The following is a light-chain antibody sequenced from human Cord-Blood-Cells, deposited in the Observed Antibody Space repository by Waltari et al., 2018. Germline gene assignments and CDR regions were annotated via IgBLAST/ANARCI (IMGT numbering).Light chain of an antibody. CDR1: SSDVGGYNN. CDR3: SSYTSSSTLV. J-gene: IGLJ2*01. Sequence: QSALTQPASVSGPPGQESTISCTGTSSDVGGYNNVSWYPQHPGKSPKLMIFDDSNRPSGVSNRFSGSKSGNPASLTISGLQAEDEADYYCSSYTSSSTLVFGGGTKLTVL. V-gene: IGLV2-14*01. CDR2: DDS.